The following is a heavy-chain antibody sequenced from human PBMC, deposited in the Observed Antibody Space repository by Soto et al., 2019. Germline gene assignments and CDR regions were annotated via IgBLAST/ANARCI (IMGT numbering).Heavy chain of an antibody. CDR1: GYTFNTYG. CDR2: INPHNGNT. D-gene: IGHD5-12*01. V-gene: IGHV1-18*01. J-gene: IGHJ5*02. Sequence: ASVKGSCKASGYTFNTYGISWVRQAPGQGLEWMGWINPHNGNTDLALQFQGRVTLTTDISRSTAYMELSSLRSEDTAVYYCARDRGERWLQAGRTFDPWGQGNLVTVSS. CDR3: ARDRGERWLQAGRTFDP.